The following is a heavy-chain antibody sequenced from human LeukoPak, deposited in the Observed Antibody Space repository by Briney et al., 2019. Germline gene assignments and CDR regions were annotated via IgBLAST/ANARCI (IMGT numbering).Heavy chain of an antibody. J-gene: IGHJ3*02. CDR2: INPKTGST. CDR1: GYTFTDYY. V-gene: IGHV1-2*02. Sequence: GASVKVSFKASGYTFTDYYIHWVRQAPGQGLEWMGWINPKTGSTNYPQKFQGRVTMTRDTSISTANMELSRLRSDDTAMYFCARDLDDAFDIWGQGTMVTVSS. D-gene: IGHD1-1*01. CDR3: ARDLDDAFDI.